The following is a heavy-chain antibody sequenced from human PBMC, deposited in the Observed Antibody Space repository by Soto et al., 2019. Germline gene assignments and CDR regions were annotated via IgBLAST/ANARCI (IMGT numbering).Heavy chain of an antibody. J-gene: IGHJ4*02. V-gene: IGHV4-61*01. CDR3: ARCTLEWLLSFHYFDY. CDR2: IYYSGST. Sequence: SETLSLTCTVSGGSVSSGSYYWSWIRQPPGKGLEWIGYIYYSGSTNYNPSLKSRVTISVDTSKNQFSLKLSSVTAADTAVYYCARCTLEWLLSFHYFDYWGQGTLVTVSS. CDR1: GGSVSSGSYY. D-gene: IGHD3-3*01.